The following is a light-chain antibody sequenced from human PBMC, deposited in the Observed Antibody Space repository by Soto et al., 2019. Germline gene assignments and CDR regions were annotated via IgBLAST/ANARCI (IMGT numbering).Light chain of an antibody. CDR3: QQTDSFPRT. V-gene: IGKV1-39*01. J-gene: IGKJ1*01. Sequence: DSQMTQSPSSLSASVGDRVTITCRASQSSSSYLNWYQHKPGKAPKLLIYAASSLQTGVPSRFSRSRSGTDFALTISSLQRDDFATYYCQQTDSFPRTFRQGTKVEMK. CDR1: QSSSSY. CDR2: AAS.